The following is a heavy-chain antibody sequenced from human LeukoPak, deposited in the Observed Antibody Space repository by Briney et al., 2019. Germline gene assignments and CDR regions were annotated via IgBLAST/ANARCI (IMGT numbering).Heavy chain of an antibody. CDR2: ISWNSGSI. D-gene: IGHD4-17*01. CDR3: AEDTTTVTTDGMDV. CDR1: GFTFDDYA. Sequence: GGSLRLSCAASGFTFDDYAMHWVRQAPGKGLEWVSGISWNSGSIGYADSVKGRFTISRDNAKNSLYLQMNSLRAEDTALYYCAEDTTTVTTDGMDVWGQGTTVTVSS. V-gene: IGHV3-9*01. J-gene: IGHJ6*02.